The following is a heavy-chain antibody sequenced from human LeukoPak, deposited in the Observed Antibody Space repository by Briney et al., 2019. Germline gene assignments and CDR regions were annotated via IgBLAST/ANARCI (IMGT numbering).Heavy chain of an antibody. J-gene: IGHJ5*02. CDR2: IYHSGST. V-gene: IGHV4-4*02. CDR1: GGSISSSNW. CDR3: ALRRLTSAQIIEDNWFDP. D-gene: IGHD2/OR15-2a*01. Sequence: SGTLSLTCAVSGGSISSSNWWSWVRQPPGKGLEWIGEIYHSGSTNYNPSLKSRVTISLGTSKNQFSLRLTSVTAADTAVYYCALRRLTSAQIIEDNWFDPWGQGTLVTVSS.